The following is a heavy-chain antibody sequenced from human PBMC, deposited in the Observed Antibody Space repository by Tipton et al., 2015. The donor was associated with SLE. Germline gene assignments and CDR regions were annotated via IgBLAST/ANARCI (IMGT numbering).Heavy chain of an antibody. J-gene: IGHJ4*02. CDR1: GGPIGSFY. V-gene: IGHV4-4*07. D-gene: IGHD3/OR15-3a*01. Sequence: TLSLTCSVFGGPIGSFYWSWIRQPAGQGLEWIRRIYNSGYTNYNPPLKSRVTMSVDMSKNQFSLKLTSVTAADMAIYYCARVDTIYSFDYWGQGALVTVSS. CDR3: ARVDTIYSFDY. CDR2: IYNSGYT.